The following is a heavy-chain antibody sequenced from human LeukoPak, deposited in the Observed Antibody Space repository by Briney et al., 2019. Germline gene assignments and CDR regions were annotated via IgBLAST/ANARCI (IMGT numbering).Heavy chain of an antibody. V-gene: IGHV3-23*01. J-gene: IGHJ4*02. D-gene: IGHD3-3*01. CDR1: GFTFSSYA. CDR2: ISGSGGST. Sequence: GGSLRLSCAASGFTFSSYAMSWVRQAPGKGLEWVSAISGSGGSTYYADSVKGRFTISRDNSKNTLYLQMNSLRAEDTAVYYCARKSLAVDFWGGYSGSPTDYWGQGTLVTVSS. CDR3: ARKSLAVDFWGGYSGSPTDY.